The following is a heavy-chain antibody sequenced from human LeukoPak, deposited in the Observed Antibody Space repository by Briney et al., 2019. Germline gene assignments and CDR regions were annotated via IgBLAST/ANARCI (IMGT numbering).Heavy chain of an antibody. CDR2: ISYDGSNK. D-gene: IGHD6-13*01. Sequence: QAGGSLRLSCAASGFTFSSYAMHWVRQAPGKGLEWVAVISYDGSNKYYADSVKGRFTISRDNSKNTLYLQMNSLRAEDTAVYYCARGVPFFIAAHPGYFDYWGQGTLVTVSS. CDR1: GFTFSSYA. J-gene: IGHJ4*02. V-gene: IGHV3-30-3*01. CDR3: ARGVPFFIAAHPGYFDY.